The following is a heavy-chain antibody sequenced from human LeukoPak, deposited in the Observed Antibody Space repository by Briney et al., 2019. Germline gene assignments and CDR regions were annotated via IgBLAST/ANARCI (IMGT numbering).Heavy chain of an antibody. V-gene: IGHV3-30*18. CDR3: AKLRSPYGYLRYYYYMDV. Sequence: GGPLRLSCAASGFTFSSYGMHWVRQAPGKGLEWVAVISYDGSNKYYADSVKGRFTISRDNSKNTLYLQMNSLRAEDTAVYYCAKLRSPYGYLRYYYYMDVWGKGTTVTVSS. J-gene: IGHJ6*03. CDR1: GFTFSSYG. D-gene: IGHD5-18*01. CDR2: ISYDGSNK.